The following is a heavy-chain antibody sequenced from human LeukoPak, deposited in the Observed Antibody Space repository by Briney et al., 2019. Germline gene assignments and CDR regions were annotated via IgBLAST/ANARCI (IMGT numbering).Heavy chain of an antibody. CDR2: IYTSGST. V-gene: IGHV4-4*07. D-gene: IGHD5-12*01. Sequence: KASETLSLTCTVSGGSISSYYWSWIRQPAGKGLEWIGRIYTSGSTNYNPSLKSRVTMSVDTSKNQISLQLTSVTAADTAVYYCARMIVATIRIGVYFYHGMDVWGQGTTVTVSS. J-gene: IGHJ6*02. CDR1: GGSISSYY. CDR3: ARMIVATIRIGVYFYHGMDV.